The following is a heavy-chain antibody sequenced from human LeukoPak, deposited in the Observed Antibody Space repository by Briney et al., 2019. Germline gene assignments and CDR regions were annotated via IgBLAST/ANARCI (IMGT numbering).Heavy chain of an antibody. V-gene: IGHV4-39*01. CDR2: IYYSGST. CDR3: ARSNSGWYNLGRRHDAFDI. Sequence: SETLSLTCTVSGGPISNSSSYWGWIRQPPGKGLEWIGSIYYSGSTYYNPSLKSRVTISVDTSKNQFSLKLSSVTAADTAVYYCARSNSGWYNLGRRHDAFDIWGQGTMVTVSS. D-gene: IGHD6-19*01. CDR1: GGPISNSSSY. J-gene: IGHJ3*02.